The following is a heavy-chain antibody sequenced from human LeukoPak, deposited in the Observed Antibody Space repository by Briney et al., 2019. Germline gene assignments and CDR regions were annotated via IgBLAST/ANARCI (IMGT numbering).Heavy chain of an antibody. CDR2: IYYSGTT. J-gene: IGHJ5*02. Sequence: SETLSLTCTVSGGSISSYYWSWIRQPPGKGLEWIGYIYYSGTTNYNPSLKSRVTISVDTSKNQFSLNLSSVTAAETAVYFCARGCRARRLSGYEPTSWFDPWGQGTLVTVSS. D-gene: IGHD5-12*01. V-gene: IGHV4-59*01. CDR1: GGSISSYY. CDR3: ARGCRARRLSGYEPTSWFDP.